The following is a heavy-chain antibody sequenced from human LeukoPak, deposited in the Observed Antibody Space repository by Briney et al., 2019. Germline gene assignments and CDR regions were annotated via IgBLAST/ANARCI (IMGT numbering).Heavy chain of an antibody. CDR2: IIPILGIA. J-gene: IGHJ6*02. CDR3: ARSDSSYYYHYGMDV. Sequence: SVKVSCKASGGTFSSYAISWVRQAPGQGLEWMGRIIPILGIANYAQKFQGRVTITADKSTSTAYMELSSLRSEDTAVYYCARSDSSYYYHYGMDVWGQGTTVTVSS. CDR1: GGTFSSYA. V-gene: IGHV1-69*04. D-gene: IGHD5-18*01.